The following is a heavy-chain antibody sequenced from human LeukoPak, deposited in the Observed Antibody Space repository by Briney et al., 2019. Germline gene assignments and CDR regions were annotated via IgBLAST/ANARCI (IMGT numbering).Heavy chain of an antibody. CDR1: GFTFSSYA. J-gene: IGHJ5*02. CDR2: ISYDGGNK. V-gene: IGHV3-30-3*01. Sequence: PGGSLRLSCAASGFTFSSYAMHWVRQAPGKGLEWVAVISYDGGNKYYADSVKGRFTISRDNSKNTLYLQMNSLRAEDTAVYYCASEYYDFWSGYSENWFDPWGQGTLVTVSS. D-gene: IGHD3-3*01. CDR3: ASEYYDFWSGYSENWFDP.